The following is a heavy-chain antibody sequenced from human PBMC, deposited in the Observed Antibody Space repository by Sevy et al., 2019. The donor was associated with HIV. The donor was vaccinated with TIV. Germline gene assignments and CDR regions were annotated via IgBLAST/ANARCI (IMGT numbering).Heavy chain of an antibody. Sequence: GGSLRLSCAASGFTFSSYGMHWVRQAPGKGLEWVAVISYDGSNKYYADSVKGRFTISRDNSKNTLYLQMNSLRAEDTAVYYCAKDPYRGVDFWSGYSDYWGQGPLVTVS. CDR2: ISYDGSNK. J-gene: IGHJ4*02. CDR3: AKDPYRGVDFWSGYSDY. CDR1: GFTFSSYG. D-gene: IGHD3-3*01. V-gene: IGHV3-30*18.